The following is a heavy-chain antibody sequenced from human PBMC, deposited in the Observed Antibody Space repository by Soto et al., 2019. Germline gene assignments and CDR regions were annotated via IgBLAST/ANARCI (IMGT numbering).Heavy chain of an antibody. J-gene: IGHJ4*02. V-gene: IGHV3-23*01. Sequence: GGSLRLSCAASGFTFSSYAMSWVRQAPGKGLEWVSAISGSGGSTYYADSVKGRFTISRDNSKNTLYLQMNSLRAEDTAVYYCANGPKPYYYDSSGSYWGQGTLVTVSS. CDR2: ISGSGGST. D-gene: IGHD3-22*01. CDR1: GFTFSSYA. CDR3: ANGPKPYYYDSSGSY.